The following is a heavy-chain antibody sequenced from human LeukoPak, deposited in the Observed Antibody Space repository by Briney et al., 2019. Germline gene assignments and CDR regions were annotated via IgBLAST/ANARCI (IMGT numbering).Heavy chain of an antibody. CDR2: IYYSGST. J-gene: IGHJ5*02. V-gene: IGHV4-59*02. D-gene: IGHD3-3*01. Sequence: SETLSLTCTVSYDSVSNYYWSWIRQPPGKGLEWIGYIYYSGSTNYNPSLKSRVTISVDTSKNQFSLKLSSVTAADTAVYYCARSEWYRDWFDPWGQGTLVTVSS. CDR1: YDSVSNYY. CDR3: ARSEWYRDWFDP.